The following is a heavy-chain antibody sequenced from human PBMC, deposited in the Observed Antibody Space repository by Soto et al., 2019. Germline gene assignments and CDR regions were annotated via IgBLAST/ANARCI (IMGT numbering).Heavy chain of an antibody. CDR2: IIPIFGTA. CDR3: ARAIDFWSGCYNPLGAYYYYGMDV. D-gene: IGHD3-3*01. Sequence: GASVKVSCKASGGTFSSYAISWVRQAPGQGLEWMGGIIPIFGTANYAQKFQGRVTITADESTSTAYMELSSLRSEDTAVYYCARAIDFWSGCYNPLGAYYYYGMDVWGQGTTVTVSS. J-gene: IGHJ6*02. V-gene: IGHV1-69*13. CDR1: GGTFSSYA.